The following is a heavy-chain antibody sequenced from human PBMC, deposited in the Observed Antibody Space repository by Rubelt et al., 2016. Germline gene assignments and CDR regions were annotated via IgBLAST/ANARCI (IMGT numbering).Heavy chain of an antibody. V-gene: IGHV3-23*04. J-gene: IGHJ4*02. CDR1: GFTFSSYS. CDR3: VGDERSAYTSGPYYFDY. Sequence: EVQLVESGGGLVQPGGSLRLSCAASGFTFSSYSMTWVRQAPGKGLEWVSGISDGGAHTYYADSVKGRFTISRGNSKNTLYLQRTSLRADDTAVYYCVGDERSAYTSGPYYFDYWGQGTLVTVSS. CDR2: ISDGGAHT. D-gene: IGHD6-19*01.